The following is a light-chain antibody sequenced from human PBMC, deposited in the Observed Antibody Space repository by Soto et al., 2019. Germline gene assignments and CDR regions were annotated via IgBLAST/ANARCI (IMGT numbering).Light chain of an antibody. CDR3: SSYTSSSTRV. Sequence: QSALTQPASVSGSPGQSIAISCTGTSRDVGGYNYVSWYQQHPGKAPKLMIYDVSNRPSGVSDRFSGSKCGNTASLTISGLQDEDEADYYCSSYTSSSTRVLGGGTKLTVL. CDR1: SRDVGGYNY. CDR2: DVS. V-gene: IGLV2-14*01. J-gene: IGLJ3*02.